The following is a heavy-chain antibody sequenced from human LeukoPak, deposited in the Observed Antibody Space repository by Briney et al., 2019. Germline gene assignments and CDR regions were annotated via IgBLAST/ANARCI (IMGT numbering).Heavy chain of an antibody. CDR1: GYTFTNYH. D-gene: IGHD3-3*01. CDR2: ISTYNGNT. V-gene: IGHV1-18*01. CDR3: ARDRDFWSGYFDY. Sequence: ASVKASCKASGYTFTNYHITWVRQAPGQGLEWMGWISTYNGNTNYAQKLQGRVTMTADTSTSTAYMELRSLRSDDTAVYYCARDRDFWSGYFDYWGQGTLVTVSS. J-gene: IGHJ4*02.